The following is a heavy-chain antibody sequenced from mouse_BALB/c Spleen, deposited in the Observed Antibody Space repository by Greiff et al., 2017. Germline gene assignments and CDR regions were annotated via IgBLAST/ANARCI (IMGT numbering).Heavy chain of an antibody. Sequence: EVQGVESGGGLVKPGGSLKLSCAASGFTFSDYYMYWVRQTPEKRLEWVATISDGGSYTYYPDSVKGRFTISRDNAKNNLYLQMSSLKSEDTAMYYCARITTATRYAMDYWGQGTSVTVSS. CDR1: GFTFSDYY. CDR3: ARITTATRYAMDY. J-gene: IGHJ4*01. V-gene: IGHV5-4*02. CDR2: ISDGGSYT. D-gene: IGHD1-2*01.